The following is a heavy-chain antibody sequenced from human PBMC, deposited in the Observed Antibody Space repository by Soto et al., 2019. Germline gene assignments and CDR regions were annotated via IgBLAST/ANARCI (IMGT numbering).Heavy chain of an antibody. CDR3: AREGRGRSLEWFGRYGMAV. V-gene: IGHV4-30-4*01. CDR1: GASISSGDHY. J-gene: IGHJ6*02. Sequence: SETLSLTCTVSGASISSGDHYWSWIRQPPGKGLEWIGYIYYSGNTYYNPSLKSRVIISVHTSENQFSLKLNSVTAADTALYYCAREGRGRSLEWFGRYGMAVWGQGTAVTVSS. D-gene: IGHD3-3*01. CDR2: IYYSGNT.